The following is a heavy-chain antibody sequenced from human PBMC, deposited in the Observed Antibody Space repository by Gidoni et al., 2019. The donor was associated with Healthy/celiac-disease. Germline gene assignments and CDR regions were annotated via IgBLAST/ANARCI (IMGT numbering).Heavy chain of an antibody. J-gene: IGHJ4*02. D-gene: IGHD5-12*01. CDR2: IYHSGST. V-gene: IGHV4-4*02. CDR3: ATRTNIVATSYYFDY. CDR1: GCSISSSNW. Sequence: QVQLQESGPGLVKPSGTLSLTCAVSGCSISSSNWWRWVRQPPGKGLEWIGEIYHSGSTNYNPSLKSRVTISVDKSKNQFSLKLSSVTAADTAVYYCATRTNIVATSYYFDYWGQGTLVTVSS.